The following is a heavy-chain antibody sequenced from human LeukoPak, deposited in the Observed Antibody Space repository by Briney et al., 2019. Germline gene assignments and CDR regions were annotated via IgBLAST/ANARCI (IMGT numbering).Heavy chain of an antibody. D-gene: IGHD6-19*01. V-gene: IGHV3-30*18. Sequence: GGSLRLSCAASGFTFSSYGMHWVRQAPGKGLEWVAVISYDGSNKYYADSVKGRFTISRDNSKNTLYLQMNSLRAEDTAVYYCAKNLLERVAGTTDWGQGTLVTVSS. CDR2: ISYDGSNK. CDR1: GFTFSSYG. J-gene: IGHJ4*02. CDR3: AKNLLERVAGTTD.